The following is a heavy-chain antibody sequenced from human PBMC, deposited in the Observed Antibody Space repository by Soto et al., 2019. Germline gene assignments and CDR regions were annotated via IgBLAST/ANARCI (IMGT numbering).Heavy chain of an antibody. D-gene: IGHD4-17*01. Sequence: GGSLRLSCAASGFTFSDYSMNWVRQAPGKGLEWVSSISSRSAYIFYAESLKGRFTISRDNARNSVYLQMNSLRADDTAVYYCARAYGWDYYYYYGMDVWGQGTTVTVSS. CDR1: GFTFSDYS. CDR3: ARAYGWDYYYYYGMDV. J-gene: IGHJ6*02. CDR2: ISSRSAYI. V-gene: IGHV3-21*01.